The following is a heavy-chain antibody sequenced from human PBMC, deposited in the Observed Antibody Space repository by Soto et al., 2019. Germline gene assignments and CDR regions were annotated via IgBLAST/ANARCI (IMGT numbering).Heavy chain of an antibody. J-gene: IGHJ6*04. V-gene: IGHV4-59*08. CDR1: GGPISSSY. Sequence: QVQLQESGPGLVKPSETLSLTCTVSGGPISSSYWSWIRQPPGKGLEWVGYIHYSGSTHYNPSLNSRITISLDTSKNQFSLKLTSVTAADTAVYYCARHSTGLDVWGKGTTVTVSS. CDR2: IHYSGST. D-gene: IGHD3-9*01. CDR3: ARHSTGLDV.